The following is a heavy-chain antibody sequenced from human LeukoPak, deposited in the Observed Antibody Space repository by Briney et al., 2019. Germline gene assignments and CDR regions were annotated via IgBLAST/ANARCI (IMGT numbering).Heavy chain of an antibody. D-gene: IGHD3-16*02. CDR2: IYYSGST. CDR1: GGSISSSSYY. Sequence: PSETLSLTCTVSGGSISSSSYYWGWIRQPPGKGLEWIGSIYYSGSTYYNPSLKSRVTISVDTSKNQFSLKLSSVTAADTAVYYCARQDRDYDYVWGSYRTYYFDYWGQGTLVTVSS. J-gene: IGHJ4*02. CDR3: ARQDRDYDYVWGSYRTYYFDY. V-gene: IGHV4-39*01.